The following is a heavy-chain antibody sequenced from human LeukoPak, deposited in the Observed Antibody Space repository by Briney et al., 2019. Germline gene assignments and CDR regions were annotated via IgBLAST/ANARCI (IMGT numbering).Heavy chain of an antibody. Sequence: KPGGSLGLSCAASGLTFSDYYMTWIRQAPGKGLEWVSSISGSGTTTYSADSVRGRFTVSRDNAKNSVFLYMNSLRAEDTAVYYCAIQITMIVVAPYFDYWGQGTLVTVSS. CDR3: AIQITMIVVAPYFDY. CDR1: GLTFSDYY. J-gene: IGHJ4*02. D-gene: IGHD3-22*01. V-gene: IGHV3-11*04. CDR2: ISGSGTTT.